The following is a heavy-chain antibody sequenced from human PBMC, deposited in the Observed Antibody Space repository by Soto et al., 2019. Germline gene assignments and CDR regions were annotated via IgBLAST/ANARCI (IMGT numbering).Heavy chain of an antibody. D-gene: IGHD6-19*01. CDR2: TYYRSKWYN. CDR1: GDSVSSNSAA. V-gene: IGHV6-1*01. Sequence: SQTLSLTCAISGDSVSSNSAAWNWIRQSPSRGLEWLGRTYYRSKWYNDYAVSVKSRITINPDASKNQFSLQLNSVTPEDTAVYYCARDGPHIAVAGTPYYYYYGMDVWGQGTTVTVSS. CDR3: ARDGPHIAVAGTPYYYYYGMDV. J-gene: IGHJ6*02.